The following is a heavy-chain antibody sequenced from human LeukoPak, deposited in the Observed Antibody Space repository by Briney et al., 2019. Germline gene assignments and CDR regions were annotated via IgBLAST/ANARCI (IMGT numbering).Heavy chain of an antibody. CDR1: GVTFSSYT. J-gene: IGHJ6*03. CDR3: AKMPSTAIYYFYYMDV. Sequence: GGSLRLSCADSGVTFSSYTMNWVRQAPGKGLEWVSGISSLGVSTYYADSVKGRFTISRDNSKNTLYLHMDRLGTADTAVYYCAKMPSTAIYYFYYMDVWGKGTTVTVCS. D-gene: IGHD2-2*01. CDR2: ISSLGVST. V-gene: IGHV3-23*01.